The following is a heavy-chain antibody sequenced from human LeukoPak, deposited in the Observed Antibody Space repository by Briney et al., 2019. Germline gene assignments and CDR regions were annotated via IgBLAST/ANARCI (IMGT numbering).Heavy chain of an antibody. Sequence: SETLSLTCNVSGGSISSRSYYWSWLRQPPGKGLECIATIYHSGSPYYNASLKSRVTISVDTSKSHFSLKLSSVTAADTAKYYCARYSGVNGYYFDYWGQGTLVTVSS. D-gene: IGHD2-8*01. V-gene: IGHV4-39*02. J-gene: IGHJ4*02. CDR3: ARYSGVNGYYFDY. CDR1: GGSISSRSYY. CDR2: IYHSGSP.